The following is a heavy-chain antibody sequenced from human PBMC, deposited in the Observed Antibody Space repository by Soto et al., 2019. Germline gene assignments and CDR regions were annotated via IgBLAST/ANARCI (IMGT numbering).Heavy chain of an antibody. Sequence: SETLSLTCTVSGGSISSYYWSWIRQPPGKGLEWIGYIYYSGSTNYNPSLKSRVTISVDTSKNQFSLKLSSVTAADTAVYYCARDGYSYGYYGMDVWGQGTTVTVSS. CDR2: IYYSGST. D-gene: IGHD5-18*01. CDR3: ARDGYSYGYYGMDV. CDR1: GGSISSYY. J-gene: IGHJ6*02. V-gene: IGHV4-59*01.